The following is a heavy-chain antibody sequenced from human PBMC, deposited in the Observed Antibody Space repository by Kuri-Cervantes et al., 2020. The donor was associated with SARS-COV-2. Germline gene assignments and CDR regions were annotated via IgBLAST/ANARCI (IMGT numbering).Heavy chain of an antibody. V-gene: IGHV1-69*06. CDR1: GGTFSSYA. Sequence: SVKVSCKASGGTFSSYAISWVRQAPGQGLEWMGGIIPIFGTANYVQKFQGRVTITADKSTSTAYMELSSLRSEDTAVYYCARRVRGEWLSQYYFDYWGQGTLVTVSS. CDR2: IIPIFGTA. D-gene: IGHD3-3*01. CDR3: ARRVRGEWLSQYYFDY. J-gene: IGHJ4*02.